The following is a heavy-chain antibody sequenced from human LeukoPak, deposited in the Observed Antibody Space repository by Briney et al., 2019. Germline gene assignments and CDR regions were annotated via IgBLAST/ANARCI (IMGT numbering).Heavy chain of an antibody. CDR3: ARSQHEAYFVV. V-gene: IGHV4-61*09. CDR2: IHTSGNT. J-gene: IGHJ4*02. Sequence: SETLSLTCTVSGGSISSGSYCWSWIRQPAGKGLEWIGHIHTSGNTNYNPSLKSRVTISVDTSKNQFSLQLNSVTPEDTAVYYCARSQHEAYFVVWGQGTLVTVSS. CDR1: GGSISSGSYC. D-gene: IGHD3-16*01.